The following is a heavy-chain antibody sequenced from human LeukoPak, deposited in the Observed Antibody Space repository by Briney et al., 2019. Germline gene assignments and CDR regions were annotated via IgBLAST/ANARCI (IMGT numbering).Heavy chain of an antibody. CDR3: ARGDTYYYYMDV. CDR2: IYTSGST. V-gene: IGHV4-61*02. Sequence: TSETLSLTCTVSGGSISSGSYYWSWLRQPAGKGLEWIGRIYTSGSTNYNPSLKSRVTISVDTSKNQFSLKLSSVTAADTAVYYCARGDTYYYYMDVWGKGTTVTISS. J-gene: IGHJ6*03. CDR1: GGSISSGSYY.